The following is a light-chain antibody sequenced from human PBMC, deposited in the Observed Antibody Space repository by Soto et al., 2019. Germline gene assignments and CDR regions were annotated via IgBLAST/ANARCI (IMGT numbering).Light chain of an antibody. Sequence: ENVLTQSPGTLSLSPGERVTLSCRASQTVSSYLTWYQQRPGQAPRLLISGASRRATGIPDRFSGSGSGTDFTLTISRLEPEDFALYYCQQYGTSPITFGQGTRLEIK. CDR1: QTVSSY. J-gene: IGKJ5*01. CDR3: QQYGTSPIT. CDR2: GAS. V-gene: IGKV3-20*01.